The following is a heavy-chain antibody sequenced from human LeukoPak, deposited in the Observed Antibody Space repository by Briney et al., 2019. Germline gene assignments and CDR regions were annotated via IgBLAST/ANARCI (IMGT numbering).Heavy chain of an antibody. J-gene: IGHJ4*02. Sequence: GGSLRLSCAASGFTFSSYAMSWVRQAPGKGLEWVSAISGSGGSTYYADSVKGRFTIPRDNSKNTLYLQMNSLRAEDTAVYSCAKAVRGYCSSTSCLSFDYWGQGTLVTVSS. CDR3: AKAVRGYCSSTSCLSFDY. CDR2: ISGSGGST. D-gene: IGHD2-2*01. V-gene: IGHV3-23*01. CDR1: GFTFSSYA.